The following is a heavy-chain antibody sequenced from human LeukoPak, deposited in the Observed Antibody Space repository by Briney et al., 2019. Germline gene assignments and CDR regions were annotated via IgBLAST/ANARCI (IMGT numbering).Heavy chain of an antibody. J-gene: IGHJ6*02. V-gene: IGHV3-49*04. CDR1: GFTFGDHA. D-gene: IGHD5-18*01. Sequence: GGSLRLSCTGSGFTFGDHAMSWVRQAPGKGLEWVGFIRSKAYRGTTEYAASVKGRFTISRDDSASIAYLQMNSLRTEDTAVYYCARGPIQLWIHNAMDVWGQGTAVTVSS. CDR3: ARGPIQLWIHNAMDV. CDR2: IRSKAYRGTT.